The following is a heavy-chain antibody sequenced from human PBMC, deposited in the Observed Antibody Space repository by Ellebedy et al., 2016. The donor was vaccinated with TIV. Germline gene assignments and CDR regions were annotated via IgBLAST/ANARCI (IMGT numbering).Heavy chain of an antibody. CDR1: GFTFSSYW. CDR2: LSGDSTYI. V-gene: IGHV3-21*01. CDR3: ARQWPGPGSYYFDY. J-gene: IGHJ4*02. Sequence: GGSLRLSCAASGFTFSSYWMSWVRQAPGKGLEWVSSLSGDSTYIFHADSVKGRFTISRDNAKNSLHLQMNSLRAEDTAVYYCARQWPGPGSYYFDYWGQGTLVTVSS. D-gene: IGHD6-19*01.